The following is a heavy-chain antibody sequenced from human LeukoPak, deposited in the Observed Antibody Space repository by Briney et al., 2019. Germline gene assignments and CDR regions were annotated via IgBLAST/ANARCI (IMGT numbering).Heavy chain of an antibody. V-gene: IGHV4-31*03. CDR2: IYYSGST. D-gene: IGHD2-21*01. CDR1: GGSISSGGYY. Sequence: PSETLSLTCTVSGGSISSGGYYWSWIRQHPGKGLEWIGYIYYSGSTYYNPSLKSRVTISEDTSKNQFSLKLSSVTAADTAVYYCARDSQIAGNGIDYWGQGTLVTVSS. J-gene: IGHJ4*02. CDR3: ARDSQIAGNGIDY.